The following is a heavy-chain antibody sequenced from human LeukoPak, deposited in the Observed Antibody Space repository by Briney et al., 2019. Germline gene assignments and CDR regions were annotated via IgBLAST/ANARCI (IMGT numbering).Heavy chain of an antibody. V-gene: IGHV7-4-1*02. D-gene: IGHD3-10*01. J-gene: IGHJ6*02. CDR3: ARDLLSRLPGVAPLDYYYYYGMDV. CDR2: INTNTGNP. CDR1: GYTFTSYA. Sequence: ASVKVSCKASGYTFTSYAMNWVRQAPGQGLEWMGWINTNTGNPTYAQGFTGRFVFSLDTSVSTAYLQISSLKAEDTAVYYCARDLLSRLPGVAPLDYYYYYGMDVWGQGTTVTVSS.